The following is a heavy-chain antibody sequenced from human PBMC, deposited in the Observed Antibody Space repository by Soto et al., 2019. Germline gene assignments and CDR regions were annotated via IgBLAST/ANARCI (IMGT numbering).Heavy chain of an antibody. CDR2: IYYSGST. V-gene: IGHV4-59*11. J-gene: IGHJ4*02. CDR1: GGSISSHY. D-gene: IGHD6-19*01. CDR3: ARTIAVGGRTYNFDY. Sequence: PSETLSLTCTVSGGSISSHYWSWIRQPPGKGLEWIGYIYYSGSTNYNPSLKSRVSISVDTSKNQFSLNLSSVTAADTAVYYCARTIAVGGRTYNFDYWGQGTLVTVSS.